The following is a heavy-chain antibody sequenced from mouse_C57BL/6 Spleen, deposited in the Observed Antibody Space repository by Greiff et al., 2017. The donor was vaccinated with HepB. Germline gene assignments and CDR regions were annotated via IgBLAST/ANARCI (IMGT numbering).Heavy chain of an antibody. J-gene: IGHJ3*01. CDR3: ARGGYYYGSSYEAWFAY. V-gene: IGHV1-9*01. Sequence: QVQLKQSGAELMKPGASVKLSCKATGYKFTGYWIEWVKQRPGHGLEWIGEILPGSGSTNYNEKFKGKATFTADTSSNTAYMQLSSLTTEDSAIYYCARGGYYYGSSYEAWFAYWGQGTLVTVSA. D-gene: IGHD1-1*01. CDR1: GYKFTGYW. CDR2: ILPGSGST.